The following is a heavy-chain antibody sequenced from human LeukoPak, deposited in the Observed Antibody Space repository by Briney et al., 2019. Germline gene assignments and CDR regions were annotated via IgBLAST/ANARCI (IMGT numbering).Heavy chain of an antibody. CDR1: GGSISSYY. J-gene: IGHJ4*02. Sequence: SETVSLTCTVSGGSISSYYWSWIRQPAGKGLEWIGRIYTSGSTNYNPSLKSRVTISVDQSKNQLSPKLSSVTAADTAVYYCARATMLVDYFDYWGQGSLVTASS. CDR2: IYTSGST. CDR3: ARATMLVDYFDY. D-gene: IGHD3-16*01. V-gene: IGHV4-4*07.